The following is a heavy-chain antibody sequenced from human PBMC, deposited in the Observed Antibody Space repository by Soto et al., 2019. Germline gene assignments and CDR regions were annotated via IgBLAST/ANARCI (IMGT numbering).Heavy chain of an antibody. Sequence: ASVKVSCKASGFTFTSSAVQWVRQARGQRLEWIGWIVVGSGNTNYAQKFQERVTITRDMSTSTAYMELGSLRSEDTAVYYCAADPSDYDFWSGYYRARNYYGMDVWGQGTTVTVSS. J-gene: IGHJ6*02. CDR2: IVVGSGNT. CDR3: AADPSDYDFWSGYYRARNYYGMDV. D-gene: IGHD3-3*01. CDR1: GFTFTSSA. V-gene: IGHV1-58*01.